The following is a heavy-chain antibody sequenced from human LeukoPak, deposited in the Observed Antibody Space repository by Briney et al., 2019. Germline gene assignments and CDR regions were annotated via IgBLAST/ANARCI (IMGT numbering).Heavy chain of an antibody. V-gene: IGHV3-30*18. CDR1: GFTFSSYG. Sequence: GGSLRLSCAASGFTFSSYGMHWVRQAPGKGLEWVAVISYDGSNKYYADSVKGRFTISRDNSKNTLYLQMNSLRAEDTAVYYCAKLWWELLRKWYDDASGIWGQGTMVTVSS. D-gene: IGHD1-26*01. CDR2: ISYDGSNK. J-gene: IGHJ3*02. CDR3: AKLWWELLRKWYDDASGI.